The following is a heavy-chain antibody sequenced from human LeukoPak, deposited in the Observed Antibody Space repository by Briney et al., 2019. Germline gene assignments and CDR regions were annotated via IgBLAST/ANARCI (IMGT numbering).Heavy chain of an antibody. CDR3: AKGKRPHFWSGYYTDY. J-gene: IGHJ4*02. D-gene: IGHD3-3*02. V-gene: IGHV3-9*01. Sequence: GGSLRLSCAASGFTFDDYAMHWVRQAPGKGLEWVSGISWNGGAIGYADSVKGRFTISRDNSKNTLYLQMNSLRAEDTAVYYCAKGKRPHFWSGYYTDYWGQGTLVTVSS. CDR2: ISWNGGAI. CDR1: GFTFDDYA.